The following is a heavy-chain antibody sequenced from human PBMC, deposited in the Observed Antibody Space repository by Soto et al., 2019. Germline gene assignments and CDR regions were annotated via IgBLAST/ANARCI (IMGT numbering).Heavy chain of an antibody. CDR1: NGSITHYY. V-gene: IGHV4-59*01. D-gene: IGHD6-13*01. Sequence: QVQLQESGPGLVKPSETLSLTCTVSNGSITHYYWSWIRQPPGKGLEWIGYSYYSGSTNYNPSLKSRVTISVDTSQNQFSLKLSSVTAADTAVYYCARVSYSSSWYGWYFELWGRGTLVTVSS. CDR3: ARVSYSSSWYGWYFEL. J-gene: IGHJ2*01. CDR2: SYYSGST.